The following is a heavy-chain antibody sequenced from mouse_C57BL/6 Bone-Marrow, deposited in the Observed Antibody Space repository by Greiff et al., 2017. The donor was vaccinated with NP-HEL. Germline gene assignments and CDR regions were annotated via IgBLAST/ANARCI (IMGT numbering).Heavy chain of an antibody. CDR1: GFTFTDYY. J-gene: IGHJ1*03. D-gene: IGHD2-5*01. CDR2: IRNKANGYTT. CDR3: ARYFGAYYSNSFYWYFDV. V-gene: IGHV7-3*01. Sequence: EVMLVESGGGLVQPGGSLSLSCAASGFTFTDYYMSWVRQPPGKALEWLGFIRNKANGYTTEYSASVKGRFTISRDNSQSILYLQMNALRAEDSATYYCARYFGAYYSNSFYWYFDVWGTGTTVTVSS.